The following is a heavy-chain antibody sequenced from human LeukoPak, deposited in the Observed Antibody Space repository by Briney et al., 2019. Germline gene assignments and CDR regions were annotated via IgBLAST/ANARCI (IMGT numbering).Heavy chain of an antibody. CDR2: MNPDRGNT. D-gene: IGHD6-19*01. CDR3: ARGHLWYNTAWYYFDY. J-gene: IGHJ4*02. V-gene: IGHV1-8*03. CDR1: GYTFTNYD. Sequence: ASVKVSCKASGYTFTNYDINWVRQATGQGLEWMGWMNPDRGNTGFAQKFQGRVIITRDTSINTVYMELSSLKSEDTAVFYCARGHLWYNTAWYYFDYWGQGTLVTVSS.